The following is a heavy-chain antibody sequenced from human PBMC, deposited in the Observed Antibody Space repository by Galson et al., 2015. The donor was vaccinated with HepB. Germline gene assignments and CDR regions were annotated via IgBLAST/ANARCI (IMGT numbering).Heavy chain of an antibody. J-gene: IGHJ4*02. CDR2: ISYDGSNE. Sequence: SLRLSCAASGFTFSSYAMHWVRQASGKGLEWVAVISYDGSNEYYADSVKGRFTISRDNSKNTLYLQMNSLRAEDTAVYYCTRDMIIGKYYFDYWGQGTLVTVSS. CDR3: TRDMIIGKYYFDY. CDR1: GFTFSSYA. D-gene: IGHD3/OR15-3a*01. V-gene: IGHV3-30-3*01.